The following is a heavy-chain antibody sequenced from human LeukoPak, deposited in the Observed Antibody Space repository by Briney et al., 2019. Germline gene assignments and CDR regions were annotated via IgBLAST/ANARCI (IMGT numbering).Heavy chain of an antibody. CDR1: GYSIRSGYY. CDR2: IYHSGST. D-gene: IGHD3-10*01. CDR3: AKSNGYGLVDI. J-gene: IGHJ3*02. V-gene: IGHV4-38-2*02. Sequence: PSETLSLTCTVSGYSIRSGYYWGWIRQPPGKGLEWIGSIYHSGSTYYTPSLKSRVTISLDTSRNQFSLKLTSVTAADTAVYYCAKSNGYGLVDIWGQGTMVTVSS.